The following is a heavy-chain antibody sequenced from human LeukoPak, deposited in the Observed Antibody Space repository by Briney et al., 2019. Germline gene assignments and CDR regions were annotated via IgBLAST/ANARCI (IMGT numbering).Heavy chain of an antibody. CDR1: GYTFTGYY. CDR2: INPNSGGT. Sequence: ASVKVSCKASGYTFTGYYMHWVRQAPGQGLEWMGWINPNSGGTNHAQKFQGRVTMTRDTSISTAYMELSRLRSDDTAVYYCARDWSYGGNVPDAFDIWGQGTMVTVSS. J-gene: IGHJ3*02. V-gene: IGHV1-2*02. D-gene: IGHD4-23*01. CDR3: ARDWSYGGNVPDAFDI.